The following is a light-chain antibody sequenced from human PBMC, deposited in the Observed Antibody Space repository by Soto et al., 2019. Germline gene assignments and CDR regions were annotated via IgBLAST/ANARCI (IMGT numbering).Light chain of an antibody. Sequence: DIQMTQSPLSLSASVGDRVTITCRASQGIGNDLGWYQQKPGKVPARLIYSTSSLQSGVPARFSGSGSGTEFTLTISSLQPEDFARYYCLQHNSYPLTFGGGTKVEMK. V-gene: IGKV1-17*01. CDR1: QGIGND. CDR2: STS. CDR3: LQHNSYPLT. J-gene: IGKJ4*01.